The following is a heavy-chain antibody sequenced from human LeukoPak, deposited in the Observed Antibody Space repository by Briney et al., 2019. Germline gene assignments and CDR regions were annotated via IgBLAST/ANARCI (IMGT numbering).Heavy chain of an antibody. CDR2: ISSSSSYI. V-gene: IGHV3-21*01. Sequence: GRSLRLSCAASGFTFSSYSMNWVRQAPGKGLEWVSSISSSSSYIYYADSLKGRFTISRDNAKNSLYLQMNSLRAEDTAVYYCAREGVVVPPEEYYYYYYYMDVWGKGTTVTVSS. CDR3: AREGVVVPPEEYYYYYYYMDV. D-gene: IGHD2-2*01. J-gene: IGHJ6*03. CDR1: GFTFSSYS.